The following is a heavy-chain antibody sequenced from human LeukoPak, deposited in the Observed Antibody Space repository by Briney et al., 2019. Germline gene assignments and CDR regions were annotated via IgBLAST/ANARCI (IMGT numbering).Heavy chain of an antibody. CDR1: GFTFSNYA. Sequence: GGSLRLSCAASGFTFSNYAMSWVRQAPGKGLEWVSVISSSGGSTYYADSVKGRFTISRDNSNSTLYLQMNSLRAEDTAVYYCAKLWGQTPYYYYMDVWGKGTRVTVSS. J-gene: IGHJ6*03. V-gene: IGHV3-23*01. CDR3: AKLWGQTPYYYYMDV. CDR2: ISSSGGST. D-gene: IGHD3-16*01.